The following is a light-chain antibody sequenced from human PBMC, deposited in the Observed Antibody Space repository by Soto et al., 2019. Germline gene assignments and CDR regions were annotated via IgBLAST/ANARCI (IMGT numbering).Light chain of an antibody. CDR1: QSISSW. J-gene: IGKJ4*01. CDR2: KAS. CDR3: QQYNSYPLT. Sequence: DSQMTQSPSTLSASVGDRVTITCRASQSISSWLAWYQQKPGKAPNLLIYKASSLESGVPSRFSGSGSGTEFTITISSLQPDDLATYYCQQYNSYPLTFGGGTKVEIK. V-gene: IGKV1-5*03.